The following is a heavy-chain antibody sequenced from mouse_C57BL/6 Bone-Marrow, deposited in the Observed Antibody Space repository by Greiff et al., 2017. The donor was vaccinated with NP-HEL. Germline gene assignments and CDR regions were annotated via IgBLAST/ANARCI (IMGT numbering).Heavy chain of an antibody. Sequence: DVKLQESGPGLVKPSQSLSLTCSVPGYSITSGYYWNWIRQFPGNKLEWMGYISYDGSNNYNPSLKNRISITRDTSKNQFFLKLNSVTTEDTATYYCARDHYGSSYGFAYWGQGTLVTVSA. CDR3: ARDHYGSSYGFAY. D-gene: IGHD1-1*01. CDR2: ISYDGSN. CDR1: GYSITSGYY. J-gene: IGHJ3*01. V-gene: IGHV3-6*01.